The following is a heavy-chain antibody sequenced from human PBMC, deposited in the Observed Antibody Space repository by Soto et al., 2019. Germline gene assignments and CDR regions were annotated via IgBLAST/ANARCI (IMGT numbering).Heavy chain of an antibody. J-gene: IGHJ4*02. D-gene: IGHD2-15*01. CDR3: GRGVGIVVVVAATSNFDY. CDR1: GYTFTSYY. V-gene: IGHV1-46*03. Sequence: ASVKVSCKASGYTFTSYYMHWVRQAPGQGLEWMGIINPSGGSTSYAQKFQGRVTMTRDTSTSTVYMELSSLRSEDTAVYYCGRGVGIVVVVAATSNFDYWGQGTLVTVSS. CDR2: INPSGGST.